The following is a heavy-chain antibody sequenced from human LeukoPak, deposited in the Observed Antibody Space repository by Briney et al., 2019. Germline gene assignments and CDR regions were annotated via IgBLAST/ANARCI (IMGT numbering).Heavy chain of an antibody. CDR1: GVSITTYY. Sequence: SETLSLTCTVSGVSITTYYWSWIRQPPGKGLEWVGYIYYGGTTNYNPSLKSGVTTSVDTSTNQFSLNLNSVTAADTAVYYCARDYDVLTAYPPTQLFDPWGQGTLVTVSS. D-gene: IGHD3-9*01. J-gene: IGHJ5*02. V-gene: IGHV4-59*12. CDR2: IYYGGTT. CDR3: ARDYDVLTAYPPTQLFDP.